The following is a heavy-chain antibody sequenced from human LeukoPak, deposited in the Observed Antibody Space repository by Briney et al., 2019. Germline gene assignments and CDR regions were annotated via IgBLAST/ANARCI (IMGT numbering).Heavy chain of an antibody. J-gene: IGHJ4*02. CDR1: GFTFDDYA. CDR3: AKGYSGYDLPDY. CDR2: ISWNSGSI. V-gene: IGHV3-9*01. Sequence: GGSLRLSCAASGFTFDDYAMHWVRQAPGKGLEWVSGISWNSGSIGYADSVKGRFTISRDNSKNTLYLQMNSLRAEDTAVYYCAKGYSGYDLPDYWGQGTLVTVSS. D-gene: IGHD5-12*01.